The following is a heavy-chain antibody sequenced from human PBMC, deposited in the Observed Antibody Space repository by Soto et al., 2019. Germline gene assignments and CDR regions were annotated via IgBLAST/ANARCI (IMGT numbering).Heavy chain of an antibody. J-gene: IGHJ6*02. Sequence: ESGGGLVQPGGSLRLSCAASGFTFSSYWMSWVRQAPGKGLEWVANIKQDGSEKYYVDSVKGRFTISRDNAKNSLYLQMNSLRAEDTAVYYCARNDFWSGYSLYYYYYYGMDVWGQGTTVTVSS. V-gene: IGHV3-7*01. D-gene: IGHD3-3*01. CDR3: ARNDFWSGYSLYYYYYYGMDV. CDR1: GFTFSSYW. CDR2: IKQDGSEK.